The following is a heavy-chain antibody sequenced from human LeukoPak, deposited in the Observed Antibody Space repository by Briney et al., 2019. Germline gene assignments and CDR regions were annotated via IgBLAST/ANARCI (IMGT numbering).Heavy chain of an antibody. CDR3: ARGDSSGYYYVSFDY. Sequence: SVKVSCKASGGTFSSYAISWVRQAPGQGLEWMGRIIPIFGIANYAQKFQGRVTITTDESTSTAYMELSSLRSEDTAVYYCARGDSSGYYYVSFDYWGQGTLVTVSS. V-gene: IGHV1-69*05. J-gene: IGHJ4*02. CDR1: GGTFSSYA. CDR2: IIPIFGIA. D-gene: IGHD3-22*01.